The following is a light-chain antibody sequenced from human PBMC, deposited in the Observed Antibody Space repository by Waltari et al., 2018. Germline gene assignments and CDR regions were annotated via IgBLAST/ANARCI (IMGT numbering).Light chain of an antibody. CDR1: ELPRKY. CDR3: YSSDSTGRGV. Sequence: SYELTQTPSVPVSPGQTARNTCSGHELPRKYAYWFQQKSGQAPRLVIYEDTKRPSGRPGGFSGSRSGTVATVTITGAQVEDEADYYCYSSDSTGRGVFGGGTTVVVL. CDR2: EDT. J-gene: IGLJ1*01. V-gene: IGLV3-10*01.